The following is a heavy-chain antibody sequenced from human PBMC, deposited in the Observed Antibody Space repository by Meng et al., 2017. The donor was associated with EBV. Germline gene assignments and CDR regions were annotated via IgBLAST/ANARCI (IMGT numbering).Heavy chain of an antibody. D-gene: IGHD6-6*01. J-gene: IGHJ4*02. CDR1: GYTFSNYC. Sequence: QVQLVQSGAEVKKPGASVTVSCKASGYTFSNYCISWVRQAPGQGLEWMGIINAYNHETNYAQKLQGRVTVTTDTSTSTVYMDLSSLRSEDTAVYYCATVVGGSSFDYWGQGTLVTVSS. CDR2: INAYNHET. V-gene: IGHV1-18*01. CDR3: ATVVGGSSFDY.